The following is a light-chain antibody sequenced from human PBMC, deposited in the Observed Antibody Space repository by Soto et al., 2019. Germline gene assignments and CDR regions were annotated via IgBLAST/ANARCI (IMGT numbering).Light chain of an antibody. CDR3: QESYSTPWA. CDR2: AAS. V-gene: IGKV1-39*01. CDR1: QSISSY. J-gene: IGKJ1*01. Sequence: DIQVTQSPSSLSASVGDRVTITCRASQSISSYLNWYQQKPGKAPKLLIYAASSLQSAVPSRFSGSGSGTDFSLTISSLQPEDFASYYCQESYSTPWAFGQGTKVEI.